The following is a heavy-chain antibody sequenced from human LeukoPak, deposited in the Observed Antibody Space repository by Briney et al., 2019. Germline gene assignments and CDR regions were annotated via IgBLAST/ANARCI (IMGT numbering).Heavy chain of an antibody. Sequence: GGSLRLSCAASGFTFSSYAMHWVRQAPGKGLEWVAVISYDGSNKYYADSVKGRFTISRDNSKNTLYLQMNSLRAEDTAVYYCARGGPYGYYGMDVWGQGTTVTVSS. D-gene: IGHD2-15*01. CDR3: ARGGPYGYYGMDV. CDR2: ISYDGSNK. CDR1: GFTFSSYA. V-gene: IGHV3-30-3*01. J-gene: IGHJ6*02.